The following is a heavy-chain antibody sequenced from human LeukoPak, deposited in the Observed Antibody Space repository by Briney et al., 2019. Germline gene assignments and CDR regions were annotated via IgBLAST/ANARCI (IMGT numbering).Heavy chain of an antibody. J-gene: IGHJ4*02. D-gene: IGHD2-2*01. CDR3: ARASGGHCSSTSCYAFDY. CDR1: GDSVSSNSAA. CDR2: TYYRSKWYN. Sequence: SQTLSLTCAISGDSVSSNSAAWNWIRQSPSRGLEWLGRTYYRSKWYNDYAVSVKSRITINPDTSKNQFSLQLNSVTPEDTAVYYCARASGGHCSSTSCYAFDYWGQGTLVTVSS. V-gene: IGHV6-1*01.